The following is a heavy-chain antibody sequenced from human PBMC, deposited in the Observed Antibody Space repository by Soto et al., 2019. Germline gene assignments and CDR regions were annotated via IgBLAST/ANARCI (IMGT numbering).Heavy chain of an antibody. CDR3: ARAVGYCSSTSCYYYYGMDV. CDR2: IYYSGST. D-gene: IGHD2-2*01. CDR1: GGSISSSSYY. Sequence: QLQLQESGPGLVKPSETLSLTCTVSGGSISSSSYYWGWIRQPPGKGLEWIGSIYYSGSTYYNPSLKSRVTISVDTSKNQFSLKLSSVTAADTAVYYCARAVGYCSSTSCYYYYGMDVWGQGTTVTVSS. V-gene: IGHV4-39*01. J-gene: IGHJ6*02.